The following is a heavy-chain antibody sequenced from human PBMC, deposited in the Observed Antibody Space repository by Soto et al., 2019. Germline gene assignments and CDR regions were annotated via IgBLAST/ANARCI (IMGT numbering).Heavy chain of an antibody. CDR3: AKDKASYRPSYYYGMDV. CDR1: GFTFDDYA. Sequence: GGSLRLSCAASGFTFDDYAMHWVRQAPGKGLEWVSGISWNSGSIGYADSVKGRFTISRDNAKNSLYLQMNSLRAEDTALYYCAKDKASYRPSYYYGMDVWGQGTTVTVYS. V-gene: IGHV3-9*01. CDR2: ISWNSGSI. D-gene: IGHD1-26*01. J-gene: IGHJ6*02.